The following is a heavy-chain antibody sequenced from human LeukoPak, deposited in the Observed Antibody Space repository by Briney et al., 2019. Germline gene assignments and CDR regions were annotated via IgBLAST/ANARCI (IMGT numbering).Heavy chain of an antibody. V-gene: IGHV4-61*02. CDR2: IYTSGST. CDR1: GGSISSGSYY. CDR3: GRITMVRGVIEGEN. J-gene: IGHJ4*02. Sequence: PSETLSLTCTVSGGSISSGSYYWSWIRQPAGKGLEWIGRIYTSGSTNYNPSLKSRVTISVDTSKNQFSLKLSSVTAADTAVYYCGRITMVRGVIEGENWGQGTLVTVSS. D-gene: IGHD3-10*01.